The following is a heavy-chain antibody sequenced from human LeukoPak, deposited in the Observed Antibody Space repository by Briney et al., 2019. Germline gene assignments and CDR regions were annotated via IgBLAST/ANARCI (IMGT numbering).Heavy chain of an antibody. CDR3: ARVYLERLTAGYFDH. D-gene: IGHD2-8*01. J-gene: IGHJ4*02. V-gene: IGHV3-49*03. Sequence: GGSLRLSCTASGFTFGDYAMSWFRQAPGKGLEWVGFIRSKAYGETTENAASVKGRFTISRDDSKSTLYLQMNSLRDDDSAAYFCARVYLERLTAGYFDHWGQGTQVTVSP. CDR1: GFTFGDYA. CDR2: IRSKAYGETT.